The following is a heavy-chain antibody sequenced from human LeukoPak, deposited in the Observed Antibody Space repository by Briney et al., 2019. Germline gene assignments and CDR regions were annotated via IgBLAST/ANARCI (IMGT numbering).Heavy chain of an antibody. J-gene: IGHJ4*02. Sequence: ASVKASCKASGYTSTTYGISRVRQAPGPGVECMGWISAYNGNTNYAQKLQGRVTMTTDTSTSTAYMELRSLRSDDTAVYYCARDRDYYDSSGPPRDDWGQGTLVTVSS. CDR1: GYTSTTYG. CDR3: ARDRDYYDSSGPPRDD. CDR2: ISAYNGNT. D-gene: IGHD3-22*01. V-gene: IGHV1-18*01.